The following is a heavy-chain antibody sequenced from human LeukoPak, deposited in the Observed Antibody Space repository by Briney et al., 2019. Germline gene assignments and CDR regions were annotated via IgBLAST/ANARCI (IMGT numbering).Heavy chain of an antibody. D-gene: IGHD4-11*01. CDR3: ARDNDYSYDY. V-gene: IGHV3-74*01. Sequence: PGGSLRLSCTSSGFTFSRSWMHWVRQSPGKGLLWVSHINRDGSRTTNADSVKGRFTISRDNGKNTLYLQMNSLSAEDTAVYYCARDNDYSYDYWGQGALVTVSS. J-gene: IGHJ4*02. CDR1: GFTFSRSW. CDR2: INRDGSRT.